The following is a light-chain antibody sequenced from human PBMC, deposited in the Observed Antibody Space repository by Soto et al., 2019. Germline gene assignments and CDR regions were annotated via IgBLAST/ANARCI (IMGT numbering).Light chain of an antibody. J-gene: IGLJ3*02. Sequence: QSALTQPASVSGSPGQSVTISCTGTSNDVGAYNYVSWYQHHPGKAPKLMIYDLNNRPSGISDRFSGSKSVNTASLTISGLQAEDEADYYCLSYATGSTWVFGGGTKLTDL. CDR2: DLN. V-gene: IGLV2-14*01. CDR1: SNDVGAYNY. CDR3: LSYATGSTWV.